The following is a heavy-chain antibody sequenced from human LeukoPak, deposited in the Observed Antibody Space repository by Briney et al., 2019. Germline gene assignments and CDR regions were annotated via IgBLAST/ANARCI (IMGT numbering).Heavy chain of an antibody. CDR1: GFTFSSYA. CDR3: AKDLVVPGPFVSPFDY. D-gene: IGHD2-2*01. J-gene: IGHJ4*02. CDR2: ISYDGSNK. Sequence: GGSLRLSCAASGFTFSSYAMHWVRQAPGKGLEWVAVISYDGSNKYYADSVKGRFTISRDNSKNTLYLQMNSLRAEDTAVYYCAKDLVVPGPFVSPFDYWGQGTLVTVSS. V-gene: IGHV3-30-3*01.